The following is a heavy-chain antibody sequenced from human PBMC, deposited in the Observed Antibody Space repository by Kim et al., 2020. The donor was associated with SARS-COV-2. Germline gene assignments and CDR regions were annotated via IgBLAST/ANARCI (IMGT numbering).Heavy chain of an antibody. CDR1: GGSISSYY. CDR3: AKDGKSGYDALNWFAP. CDR2: IYYSGST. D-gene: IGHD5-12*01. Sequence: SETLSLTCTVSGGSISSYYWSWIRQPPGKGLEWIGYIYYSGSTNYNPSLKSRVTISVDTSKNQFSLKLSSVTAADTAVYYCAKDGKSGYDALNWFAPWGQGTLVTVSS. J-gene: IGHJ5*02. V-gene: IGHV4-59*01.